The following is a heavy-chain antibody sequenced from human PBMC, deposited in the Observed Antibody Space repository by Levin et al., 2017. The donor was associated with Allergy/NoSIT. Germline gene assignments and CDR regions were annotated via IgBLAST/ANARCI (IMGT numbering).Heavy chain of an antibody. V-gene: IGHV1-18*01. Sequence: ASVKVSCKASGYSLTTLGVTWVRQAPGQGLQWMGWVSAYTASTDYAPNLQGRVTMTIDTSTTTAYMELRSLRSDDTAIYYCAGGLEIRTGEFDFWGQGTLVTVSS. CDR3: AGGLEIRTGEFDF. CDR2: VSAYTAST. J-gene: IGHJ4*02. D-gene: IGHD1-7*01. CDR1: GYSLTTLG.